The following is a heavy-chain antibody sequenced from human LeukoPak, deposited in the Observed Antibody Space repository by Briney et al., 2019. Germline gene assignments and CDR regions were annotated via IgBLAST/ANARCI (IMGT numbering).Heavy chain of an antibody. Sequence: SETLSLTCTVSGGSISSYYWSWIRQPPGKGLEWIGYIYHSGSTYYNPSLKSRVTISVDRSKNQFSLKLSSVTAADTAVYYCARASTRGYYDSSGYFDYWGQGTLVTVSS. CDR1: GGSISSYY. D-gene: IGHD3-22*01. V-gene: IGHV4-59*12. J-gene: IGHJ4*02. CDR3: ARASTRGYYDSSGYFDY. CDR2: IYHSGST.